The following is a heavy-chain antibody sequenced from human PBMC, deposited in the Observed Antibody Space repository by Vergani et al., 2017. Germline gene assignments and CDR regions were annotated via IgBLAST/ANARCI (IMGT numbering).Heavy chain of an antibody. J-gene: IGHJ6*03. V-gene: IGHV1-69*01. CDR1: GGTFSSYA. CDR2: IIPIFGTA. Sequence: QVQLVQSGAEVKKPGSSVKVSCKASGGTFSSYAISWVRQAPGQGLEWMGGIIPIFGTANYAQKFQGRVTITADESTSTAYMELSSLRSEDTAVYYCASDIGRGKRGYSYGLTYYYYYYVDVWGKGTTVTVSS. CDR3: ASDIGRGKRGYSYGLTYYYYYYVDV. D-gene: IGHD5-18*01.